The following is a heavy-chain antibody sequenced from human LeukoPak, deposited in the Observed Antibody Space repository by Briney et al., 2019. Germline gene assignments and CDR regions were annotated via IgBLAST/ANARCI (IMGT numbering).Heavy chain of an antibody. Sequence: SETLSLTCAVYGGSFSGYYWSWIRQPPGEGLEWIGEINHSGSTNYNPSLKSRVTISVDTSKNQFSLKLSSVTAADTAVYYCARGRFDGVPAAWGQGTLVTVSS. CDR3: ARGRFDGVPAA. J-gene: IGHJ5*02. V-gene: IGHV4-34*01. CDR1: GGSFSGYY. CDR2: INHSGST. D-gene: IGHD2-2*01.